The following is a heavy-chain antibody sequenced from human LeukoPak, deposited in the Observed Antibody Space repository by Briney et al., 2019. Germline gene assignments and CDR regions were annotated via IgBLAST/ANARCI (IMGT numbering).Heavy chain of an antibody. D-gene: IGHD4-17*01. CDR1: GFSFTSYW. J-gene: IGHJ4*02. Sequence: GGSLRLSCAASGFSFTSYWMHWLRQPPGKGLVWVSRVEHDGSRTAYADSVTGRFTISRDNARNMVYLQMNSLRAEDTAVYYCATDLGWGQGTLVTVSP. CDR2: VEHDGSRT. V-gene: IGHV3-74*01. CDR3: ATDLG.